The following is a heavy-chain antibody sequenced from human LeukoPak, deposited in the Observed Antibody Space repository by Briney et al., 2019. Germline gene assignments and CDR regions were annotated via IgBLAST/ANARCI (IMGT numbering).Heavy chain of an antibody. Sequence: GSLRLSCAASGFTFRSYAMHWVRQAPGKGLEWVAVISSDGSNKYYADSVKGRFTISRDNSKNTLYLQMNSLRAEDTAVYCCARYPMSHDAFDIWGQGTMVTVSS. D-gene: IGHD3-22*01. CDR1: GFTFRSYA. CDR2: ISSDGSNK. CDR3: ARYPMSHDAFDI. J-gene: IGHJ3*02. V-gene: IGHV3-30*04.